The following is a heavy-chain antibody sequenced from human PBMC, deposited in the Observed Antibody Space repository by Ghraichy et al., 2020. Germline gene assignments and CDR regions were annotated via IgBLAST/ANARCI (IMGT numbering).Heavy chain of an antibody. CDR1: GFTFSNHA. Sequence: GSLRLSCVSSGFTFSNHAMQWVRQAPGKGLEWVAAISYDGSHKYYADSVKGRFTISRDNSKNTLYLQMNSLRVDDTAVYYCTRDGAGYYVGADYWGQGTLVTVSS. CDR2: ISYDGSHK. J-gene: IGHJ4*02. CDR3: TRDGAGYYVGADY. D-gene: IGHD3-22*01. V-gene: IGHV3-30*01.